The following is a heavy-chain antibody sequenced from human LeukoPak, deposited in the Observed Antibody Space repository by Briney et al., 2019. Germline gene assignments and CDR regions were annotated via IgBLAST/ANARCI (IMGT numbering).Heavy chain of an antibody. Sequence: PGGSLRLSCAASGFTFSSYWMSWGRQAPGKGLEWVAIIKQDGSDKYYVDSVKGRFAISRDNAEKSLYLQMNSLRAEDTAVYYCATSRTNDYWGRGTLVTVSS. J-gene: IGHJ4*01. CDR2: IKQDGSDK. D-gene: IGHD1-14*01. CDR3: ATSRTNDY. V-gene: IGHV3-7*03. CDR1: GFTFSSYW.